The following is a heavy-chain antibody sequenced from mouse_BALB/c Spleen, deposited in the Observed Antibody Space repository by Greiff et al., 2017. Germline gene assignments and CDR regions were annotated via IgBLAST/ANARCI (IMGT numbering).Heavy chain of an antibody. V-gene: IGHV1S135*01. Sequence: LKECGPELVKPGASVKVSCKASGYAFTSYNMYWVKQSHGKSLEWIGYIDPYNGGTSYNQKFKGKATLTVDKSSSTAYMHLNSLTSEDSAVYYCARGGTTATGAMDYWGQGTSVTVSS. D-gene: IGHD1-2*01. CDR3: ARGGTTATGAMDY. CDR2: IDPYNGGT. CDR1: GYAFTSYN. J-gene: IGHJ4*01.